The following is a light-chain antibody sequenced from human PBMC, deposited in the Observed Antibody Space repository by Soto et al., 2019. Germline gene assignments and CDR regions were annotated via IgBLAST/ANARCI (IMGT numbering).Light chain of an antibody. CDR1: NSDIGAYDY. J-gene: IGLJ1*01. CDR3: LSHTTRRIYV. V-gene: IGLV2-14*03. Sequence: QSVLTQPPSASGSPGQSVTSSCSGTNSDIGAYDYVSWYQQHPGKPPKLIIYNVNNRPSGVSFRFSGSKSANTASLTISGLQTEDEADYYCLSHTTRRIYVFGPGTKVTV. CDR2: NVN.